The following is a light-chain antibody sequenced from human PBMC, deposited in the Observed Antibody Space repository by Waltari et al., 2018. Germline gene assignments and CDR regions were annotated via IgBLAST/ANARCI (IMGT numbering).Light chain of an antibody. V-gene: IGLV1-47*01. CDR1: SSNIGRTH. Sequence: SVLTQPPSASGTPGQRVPLPSSGSSSNIGRTHVSWYQQLPGTDPKLLIYRNNQRPSGVPDRFSGSKSGTSASLAISGLRSEDEADYYCAAWDDSLSGYVFGTGTKVTVL. J-gene: IGLJ1*01. CDR3: AAWDDSLSGYV. CDR2: RNN.